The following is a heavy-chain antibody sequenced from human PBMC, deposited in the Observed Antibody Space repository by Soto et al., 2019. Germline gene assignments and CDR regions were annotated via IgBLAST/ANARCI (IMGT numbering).Heavy chain of an antibody. CDR1: GYTFNSYG. J-gene: IGHJ4*02. D-gene: IGHD3-9*01. Sequence: QVQLVQSGGEVKKPGASVKVSCKASGYTFNSYGIIWVRQAPGHGLEWMGWVSAFNGHTNFAQRFQGRVSMTTDTSTTTAYMELRGLTSDDTAVYYCARAHFFTGYYRLFDFWGQGALVTVSS. V-gene: IGHV1-18*04. CDR2: VSAFNGHT. CDR3: ARAHFFTGYYRLFDF.